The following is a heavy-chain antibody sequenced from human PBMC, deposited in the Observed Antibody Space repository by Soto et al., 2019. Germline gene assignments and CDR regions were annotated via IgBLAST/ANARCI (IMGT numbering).Heavy chain of an antibody. Sequence: PSETLSLTCTVHGGSFIGYYWSWIRQPPGKGLEWIGEINHSGDTNYNPSLKSRISISIDTSKNQSSLTATSVTAADTALYYCATVNTVTSYFFESWGQGTLVTVS. CDR1: GGSFIGYY. CDR3: ATVNTVTSYFFES. J-gene: IGHJ4*01. CDR2: INHSGDT. V-gene: IGHV4-34*01. D-gene: IGHD4-17*01.